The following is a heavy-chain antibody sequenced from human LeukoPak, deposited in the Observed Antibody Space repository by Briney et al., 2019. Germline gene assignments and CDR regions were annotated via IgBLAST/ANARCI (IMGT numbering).Heavy chain of an antibody. CDR1: GGSFSGYY. J-gene: IGHJ4*02. CDR2: INHSGST. CDR3: ARGAYGCGSIFPHYFDY. D-gene: IGHD3-9*01. Sequence: SETLSLTCAVYGGSFSGYYWSWIRQPPGKGLEWIGEINHSGSTNYNPSLKSRVTISVDTSKNQFSLKLSSVTAADTAVYYCARGAYGCGSIFPHYFDYWGQGTLVTVSS. V-gene: IGHV4-34*01.